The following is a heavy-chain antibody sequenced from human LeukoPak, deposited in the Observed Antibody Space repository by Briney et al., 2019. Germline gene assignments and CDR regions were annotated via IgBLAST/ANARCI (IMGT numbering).Heavy chain of an antibody. CDR2: INHSGST. V-gene: IGHV4-34*01. J-gene: IGHJ4*02. CDR3: ARRPVYCSSTSCAPRAFDY. CDR1: GGSFSGYY. Sequence: PSETLSLTCAVYGGSFSGYYWSWIRQPPGKGLEWIGEINHSGSTNYNPSLKSLVTISVDTSKNQFSLKLSSVTAADTAVYYCARRPVYCSSTSCAPRAFDYWGQGALVTVSS. D-gene: IGHD2-2*01.